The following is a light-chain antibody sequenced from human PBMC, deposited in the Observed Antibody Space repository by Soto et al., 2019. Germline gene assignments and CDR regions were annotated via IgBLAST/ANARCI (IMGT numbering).Light chain of an antibody. V-gene: IGLV2-14*03. J-gene: IGLJ2*01. CDR3: SSYTTASIPV. Sequence: QSALAQPASVSASPGQSITISCTGTSGDIGAYDYVSWCQHHPAKAPKLIIYDVTKRPSGVSTRFSGSKSGTTASLTISGLRADDEADYYCSSYTTASIPVFGGGTKLTVL. CDR2: DVT. CDR1: SGDIGAYDY.